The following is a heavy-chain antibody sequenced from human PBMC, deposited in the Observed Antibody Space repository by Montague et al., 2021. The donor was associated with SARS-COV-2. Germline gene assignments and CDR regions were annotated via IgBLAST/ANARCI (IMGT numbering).Heavy chain of an antibody. CDR2: IYYSGST. CDR1: GGSIRSSSYY. Sequence: SETLSLTCTVSGGSIRSSSYYWGWIRQPPGKGLEWIGSIYYSGSTYYNPSLKSRVTISVDTSKNQFSLKLSSETAADTAVYYCARHRITIFLGRMFGYWGQGTLVTVSS. J-gene: IGHJ4*02. V-gene: IGHV4-39*01. CDR3: ARHRITIFLGRMFGY. D-gene: IGHD3-9*01.